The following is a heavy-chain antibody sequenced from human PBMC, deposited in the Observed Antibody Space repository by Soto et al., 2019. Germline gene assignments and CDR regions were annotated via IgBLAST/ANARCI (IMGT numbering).Heavy chain of an antibody. V-gene: IGHV4-59*04. CDR1: GGSISSYY. D-gene: IGHD3-10*01. Sequence: PSETLSLTCTVSGGSISSYYWSWIRQPPGKGLEWIGYIYYSGSTYYNPSLKSRVTMSVDTSKNQFSLKLSSVTAADTAVYYCATTYFFGSGSAYWGQGTLVTVSS. CDR3: ATTYFFGSGSAY. J-gene: IGHJ4*02. CDR2: IYYSGST.